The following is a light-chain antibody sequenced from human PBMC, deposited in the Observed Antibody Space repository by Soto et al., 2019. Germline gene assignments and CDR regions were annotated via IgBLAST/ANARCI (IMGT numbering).Light chain of an antibody. Sequence: EIVLTQSPGTLSLSPGERATLSCRASQSVSSSYLAWYQQKPGQAPRLLIYGASSRATGIPDRFSGSGSGTDFTLTISRLEPEDFAVYYCQQYGSSPSWTFGQGDQGGYQ. CDR2: GAS. CDR1: QSVSSSY. J-gene: IGKJ1*01. V-gene: IGKV3-20*01. CDR3: QQYGSSPSWT.